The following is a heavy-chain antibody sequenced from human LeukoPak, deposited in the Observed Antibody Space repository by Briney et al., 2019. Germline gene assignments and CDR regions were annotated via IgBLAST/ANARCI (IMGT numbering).Heavy chain of an antibody. CDR1: GFTFSSYG. CDR3: ARDQVDVWSLAYCGGDCYPDAFDV. J-gene: IGHJ3*01. Sequence: GGSLRLPCAASGFTFSSYGMHWVRQAPGKGLEWVAVIWYDGSNKYYADSVKGRLTISRDNSKNTLYLQMNSLRAEDTAVYYCARDQVDVWSLAYCGGDCYPDAFDVWGQGTMVTVSS. CDR2: IWYDGSNK. D-gene: IGHD2-21*02. V-gene: IGHV3-33*01.